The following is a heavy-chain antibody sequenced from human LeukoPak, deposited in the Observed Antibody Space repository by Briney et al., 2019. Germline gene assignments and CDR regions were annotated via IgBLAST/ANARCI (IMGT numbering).Heavy chain of an antibody. J-gene: IGHJ6*03. V-gene: IGHV3-15*01. D-gene: IGHD4-11*01. Sequence: GGSLRLSCAASGFTFSNAWMSWVRQAPGKGLGWVGRIKSKTDGGTTDYAAPVKGRFTISRDDSKNTLYLQMNSLKTEDTAVYYCTDYHYYYYYMDVWGKGTTVTVSS. CDR2: IKSKTDGGTT. CDR3: TDYHYYYYYMDV. CDR1: GFTFSNAW.